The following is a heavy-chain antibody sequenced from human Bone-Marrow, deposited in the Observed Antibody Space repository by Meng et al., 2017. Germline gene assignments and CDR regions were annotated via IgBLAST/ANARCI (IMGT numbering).Heavy chain of an antibody. CDR1: GFTFSSYA. CDR2: ISYDGSNK. D-gene: IGHD2-15*01. Sequence: GESLKISCAASGFTFSSYAMHWVCQAPGKGLEWVAVISYDGSNKYYVNSVKGRFTISRDNSKNTLYLQMNSLRAEVTTVYYCARDRKKYCSDGSCAYYVMDVWGQGTTVTVSS. J-gene: IGHJ6*02. V-gene: IGHV3-30*01. CDR3: ARDRKKYCSDGSCAYYVMDV.